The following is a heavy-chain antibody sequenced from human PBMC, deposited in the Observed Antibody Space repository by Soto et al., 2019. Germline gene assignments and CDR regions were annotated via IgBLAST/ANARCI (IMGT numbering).Heavy chain of an antibody. J-gene: IGHJ5*02. V-gene: IGHV3-23*01. CDR3: AKESRTMVRGVRIVNWFDP. D-gene: IGHD3-10*01. CDR2: ISGSGGST. CDR1: GFTFSSYA. Sequence: PVGSLRLSCAASGFTFSSYAMSWVRQAPGKGLEWVSAISGSGGSTYYADSVKGRFTISRDNSKNTLYLQMNSLRAEDTAVYYCAKESRTMVRGVRIVNWFDPWGQGTLVTVSS.